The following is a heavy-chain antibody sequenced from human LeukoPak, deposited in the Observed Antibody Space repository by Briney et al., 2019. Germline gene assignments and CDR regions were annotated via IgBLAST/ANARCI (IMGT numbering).Heavy chain of an antibody. CDR3: ARPLVGMTSPNYYYYYYMDV. J-gene: IGHJ6*03. V-gene: IGHV4-39*02. D-gene: IGHD1-14*01. CDR1: GGSISSSSYY. Sequence: SETLSLTCTVSGGSISSSSYYWGGIRQPPGKGLEGIGSIYYSGSTYYNPSLKRRLTISVDTSKNHFSLELNPVTPAHTAVYYCARPLVGMTSPNYYYYYYMDVWGKGTTVTVSS. CDR2: IYYSGST.